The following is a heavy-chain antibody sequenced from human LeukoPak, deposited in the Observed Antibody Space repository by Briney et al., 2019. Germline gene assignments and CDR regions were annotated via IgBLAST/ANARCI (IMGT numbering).Heavy chain of an antibody. D-gene: IGHD3-16*02. V-gene: IGHV3-33*01. CDR1: GFRFRSFA. CDR3: ARNPDGRVSWFDP. J-gene: IGHJ5*02. Sequence: HPGGSLRLSCLASGFRFRSFAMNWVRQAPGKGLEWVGQIWYDGSKTYYGDSVKGRFTISRDNSKSTLYLQMDSPRVVDTAVYYCARNPDGRVSWFDPWGQGTLVTVSS. CDR2: IWYDGSKT.